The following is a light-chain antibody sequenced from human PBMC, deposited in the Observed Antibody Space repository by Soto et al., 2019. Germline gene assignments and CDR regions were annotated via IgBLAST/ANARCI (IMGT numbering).Light chain of an antibody. V-gene: IGKV1-5*01. CDR3: QQYATYCT. CDR2: DAS. J-gene: IGKJ4*01. Sequence: DIQMTQSPSTLSASVGDRVTITCRASQSISSYLAWYQQKPGKAPKLLISDASTLESGVPSKFSGSGSGTDFTLIISSLEPDDSATYYCQQYATYCTFGGGTKVEIK. CDR1: QSISSY.